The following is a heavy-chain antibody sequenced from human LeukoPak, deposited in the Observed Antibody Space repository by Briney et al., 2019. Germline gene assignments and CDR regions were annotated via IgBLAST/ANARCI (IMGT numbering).Heavy chain of an antibody. J-gene: IGHJ4*02. CDR3: AREPTVTTRYFDY. CDR1: GYSFTSYW. V-gene: IGHV5-51*01. D-gene: IGHD4-17*01. Sequence: GESLKISCKGCGYSFTSYWIGWVRQMPGKGLEGMGIIYPGDSDTRYSPSFQGQVTISADKSISTAYLQWSSLKASDTAMYYCAREPTVTTRYFDYWGQGTLVTVSS. CDR2: IYPGDSDT.